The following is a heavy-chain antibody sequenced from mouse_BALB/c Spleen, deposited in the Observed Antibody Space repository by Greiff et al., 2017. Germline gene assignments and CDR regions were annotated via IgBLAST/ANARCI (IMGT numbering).Heavy chain of an antibody. V-gene: IGHV5-17*02. CDR3: ERNATHYSGRSPYYAMDY. D-gene: IGHD1-1*01. J-gene: IGHJ4*01. CDR1: GFTFSSFG. Sequence: EVQVVESGGGLVQPGGSRKLSCAASGFTFSSFGMHWVRQAPEKGLEWVAYISSGSSTIYYADTVKGRFTISRDNPKNTLCLQMTSLRSEDTAMSYCERNATHYSGRSPYYAMDYWGQGTSVTVSS. CDR2: ISSGSSTI.